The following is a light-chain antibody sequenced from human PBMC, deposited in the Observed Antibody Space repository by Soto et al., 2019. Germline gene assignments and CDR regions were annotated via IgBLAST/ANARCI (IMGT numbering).Light chain of an antibody. Sequence: EIGMTQYPATLSVSPGERATLSCGASPSVSSNLAWYQQKPGQAPRLLLYGTSTRATGIPARFSGSGSGTEFTLTISSLQSEDFAVYYCQHYNNWPRTFGQRTKVEIK. V-gene: IGKV3-15*01. CDR2: GTS. J-gene: IGKJ1*01. CDR1: PSVSSN. CDR3: QHYNNWPRT.